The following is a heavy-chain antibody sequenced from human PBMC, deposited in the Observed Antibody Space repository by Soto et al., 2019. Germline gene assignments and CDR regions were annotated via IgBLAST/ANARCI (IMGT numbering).Heavy chain of an antibody. Sequence: EVQLVESGGGLVKPGETLRLSCAASGFTFTNAWMTWVRPAPGKGLEWVGHIRSRADDGATDYAAPLKGRFTISRDDSRNMVHLQRNSLHTEDTPVYCCATDVIASRHHFADWGHRTLVTFSS. V-gene: IGHV3-15*01. J-gene: IGHJ4*01. CDR2: IRSRADDGAT. D-gene: IGHD3-22*01. CDR3: ATDVIASRHHFAD. CDR1: GFTFTNAW.